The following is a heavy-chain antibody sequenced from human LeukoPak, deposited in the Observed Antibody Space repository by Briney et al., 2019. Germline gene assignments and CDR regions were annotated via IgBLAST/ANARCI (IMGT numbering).Heavy chain of an antibody. CDR3: AKDPGPHPYYYYGMDV. Sequence: GGSLRLSCAASGFTFSSYWMHWVRQAPGKGLVWVSRISDGGSTTTYADSVKGRFTISRDNSKNTLYLQMNSLRAEDTAVYYCAKDPGPHPYYYYGMDVWGQGTTVTVSS. J-gene: IGHJ6*02. D-gene: IGHD2-15*01. CDR2: ISDGGSTT. V-gene: IGHV3-74*01. CDR1: GFTFSSYW.